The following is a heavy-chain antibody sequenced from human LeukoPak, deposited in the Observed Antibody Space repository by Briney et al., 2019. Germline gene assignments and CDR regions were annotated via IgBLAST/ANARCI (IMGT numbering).Heavy chain of an antibody. D-gene: IGHD1-26*01. CDR1: GFTFSSYS. CDR2: ISTSSSTI. J-gene: IGHJ5*02. V-gene: IGHV3-48*01. Sequence: LSGGSLRLSCAASGFTFSSYSMNWVRQAPGKGLEWVSYISTSSSTIYYADSVKGRFTISRDNAKNSLYLQMNYLRAEHTSVYYCARGGDYSGWFDPWGRGTLVTVSS. CDR3: ARGGDYSGWFDP.